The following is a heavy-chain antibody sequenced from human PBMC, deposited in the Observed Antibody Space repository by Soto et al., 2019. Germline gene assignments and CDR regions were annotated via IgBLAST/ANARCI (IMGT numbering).Heavy chain of an antibody. CDR3: ARGTYYYDSSGKYYFDY. Sequence: GGSLRLSCAASGFTSSNYAMNWVRQARGKGLAWVSGISGSGGSTFYADSAKGRFTISRDNSKNTLYLQMNSLRAEDTAVYYCARGTYYYDSSGKYYFDYWGQGTLVTVSS. V-gene: IGHV3-23*01. CDR1: GFTSSNYA. J-gene: IGHJ4*02. CDR2: ISGSGGST. D-gene: IGHD3-22*01.